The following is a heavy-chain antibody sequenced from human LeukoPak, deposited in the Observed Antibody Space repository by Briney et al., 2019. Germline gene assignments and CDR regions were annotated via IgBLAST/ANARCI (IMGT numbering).Heavy chain of an antibody. CDR1: GYTFTTYD. CDR2: MNPNSGNT. CDR3: VRETIDS. Sequence: GASVKVSCKASGYTFTTYDINWVRQATGQGLEWMGYMNPNSGNTGYAQKFQGRVTITKNTSISTAYMDLSSLRSEDTAVYYCVRETIDSWGQGTLVTVSS. J-gene: IGHJ4*02. D-gene: IGHD1-14*01. V-gene: IGHV1-8*03.